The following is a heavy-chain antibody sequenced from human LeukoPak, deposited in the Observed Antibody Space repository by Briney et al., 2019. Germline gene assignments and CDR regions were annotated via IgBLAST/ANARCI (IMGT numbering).Heavy chain of an antibody. D-gene: IGHD2-2*01. J-gene: IGHJ3*02. V-gene: IGHV4-39*07. Sequence: SETLSLTCTVSGGSISSSSHYWAWIRQPPGKGLEWIGSIYHSGSTYYNPSLKSRVTISVDTSKNQFSLKLSSVTAADTAVYYCARGCSSTSCYGFGAFDIWGQGTMVTVSS. CDR1: GGSISSSSHY. CDR2: IYHSGST. CDR3: ARGCSSTSCYGFGAFDI.